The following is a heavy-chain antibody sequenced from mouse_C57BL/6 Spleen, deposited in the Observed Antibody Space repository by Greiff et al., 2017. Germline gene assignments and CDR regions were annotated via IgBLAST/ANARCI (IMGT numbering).Heavy chain of an antibody. Sequence: VQLQQSVAELVRPGASVKLSCTASGFNIKNTYMHWVKQRPEQGLEWIGRIDPANGNTKYDPKFQGKATITADTSSNTAYLQLSSLTSEDTAIYYCAGVYDYDEDYYAMDYWGQGTSVTVSS. CDR1: GFNIKNTY. V-gene: IGHV14-3*01. J-gene: IGHJ4*01. D-gene: IGHD2-4*01. CDR2: IDPANGNT. CDR3: AGVYDYDEDYYAMDY.